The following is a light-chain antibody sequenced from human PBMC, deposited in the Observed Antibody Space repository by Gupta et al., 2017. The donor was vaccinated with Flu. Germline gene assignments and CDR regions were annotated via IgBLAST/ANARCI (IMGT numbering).Light chain of an antibody. Sequence: DIQMTQSPSTLAASVGDRVSITCRASENITSWLAWYQQKPGKAPNFVIYKDSGGKGGVPSRFSGSGSGTEFTLTISSRQPDDFATYYCQHGNYGSWTFGQGTTV. J-gene: IGKJ1*01. V-gene: IGKV1-5*03. CDR2: KDS. CDR1: ENITSW. CDR3: QHGNYGSWT.